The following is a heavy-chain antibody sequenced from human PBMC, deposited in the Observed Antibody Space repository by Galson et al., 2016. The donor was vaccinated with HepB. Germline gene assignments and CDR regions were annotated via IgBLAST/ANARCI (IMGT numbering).Heavy chain of an antibody. J-gene: IGHJ4*02. CDR1: GGTFNSYA. D-gene: IGHD6-19*01. Sequence: SVKVSCKASGGTFNSYAINWVRQAPGQGLEWMGGIISILGTTNYAQKFQGRVTITAAESTSTAYMELSSLRSEDTAVYYCATKVLKSSGEDWWGQGTLVTVSS. V-gene: IGHV1-69*13. CDR3: ATKVLKSSGEDW. CDR2: IISILGTT.